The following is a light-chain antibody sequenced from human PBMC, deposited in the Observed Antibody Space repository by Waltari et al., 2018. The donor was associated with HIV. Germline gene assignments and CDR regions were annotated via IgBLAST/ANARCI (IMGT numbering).Light chain of an antibody. CDR3: QSYDSSLNAWV. Sequence: QSVLTQPPSVSGAPGQRVTIPCTGSSSNLGARYDDHAYQQFPRTPPKLVIFANTNRPAGIPDRFSGSKSGTSASLVITGVQAEDEADYYCQSYDSSLNAWVFGGGTKLTVL. CDR2: ANT. V-gene: IGLV1-40*01. J-gene: IGLJ3*02. CDR1: SSNLGARYD.